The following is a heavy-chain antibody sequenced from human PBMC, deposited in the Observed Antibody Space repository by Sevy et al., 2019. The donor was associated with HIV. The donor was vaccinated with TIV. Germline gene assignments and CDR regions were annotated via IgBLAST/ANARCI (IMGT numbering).Heavy chain of an antibody. J-gene: IGHJ4*02. Sequence: GGSLRLSCAASGFTFNAAWMTWVRQAPGKGLEWVGRIKRKTDGGTADYAASVNGRFTISRDDSKNTVFLQMNSLKTEDTAVYQCTTSGRHWDYFDYWGQGTRVTVSS. CDR3: TTSGRHWDYFDY. CDR1: GFTFNAAW. V-gene: IGHV3-15*07. D-gene: IGHD5-12*01. CDR2: IKRKTDGGTA.